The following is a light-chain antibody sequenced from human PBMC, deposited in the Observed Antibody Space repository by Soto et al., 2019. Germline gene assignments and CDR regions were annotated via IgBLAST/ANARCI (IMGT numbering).Light chain of an antibody. CDR2: DAS. CDR1: HSLIKW. Sequence: DIQMTQSPTTLSASVGDRVTITCRASHSLIKWLAWYQQKPGKAPKLLIYDASNLETGVPSRFSGSGSGTDFTFTISSLQPEDIATYYCQQYDNLPLTFGGGTKVDIK. J-gene: IGKJ4*01. V-gene: IGKV1-33*01. CDR3: QQYDNLPLT.